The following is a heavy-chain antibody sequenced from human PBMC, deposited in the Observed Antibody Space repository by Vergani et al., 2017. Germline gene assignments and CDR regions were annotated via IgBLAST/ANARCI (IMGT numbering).Heavy chain of an antibody. CDR1: GYTFTNYG. Sequence: VQLVQSGAEVKKPGASVKVSCKTSGYTFTNYGISWVRQAPGQGLEWMANIKQDGSEKYYVDSVKGRFTISRDNAKNSLYLQMNSLRAEDTAVYYCARAPRDDYGRGYFDYWGQGTLVTVSS. CDR3: ARAPRDDYGRGYFDY. V-gene: IGHV3-7*02. J-gene: IGHJ4*02. D-gene: IGHD4-17*01. CDR2: IKQDGSEK.